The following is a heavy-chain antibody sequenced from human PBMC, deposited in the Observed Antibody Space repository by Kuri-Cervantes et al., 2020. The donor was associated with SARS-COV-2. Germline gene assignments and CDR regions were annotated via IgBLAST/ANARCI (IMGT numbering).Heavy chain of an antibody. V-gene: IGHV1-69*05. CDR1: GYTFTGHY. J-gene: IGHJ4*02. CDR3: ARGRDDYGLG. Sequence: SVKVSCKTSGYTFTGHYMHWVRQAPGQGLEWMGGIIPIFGTANYAQKFQGRVTITTDESTSTAYMELSSLRSEDTAVYYCARGRDDYGLGWGQGTLVTVSS. CDR2: IIPIFGTA. D-gene: IGHD4-17*01.